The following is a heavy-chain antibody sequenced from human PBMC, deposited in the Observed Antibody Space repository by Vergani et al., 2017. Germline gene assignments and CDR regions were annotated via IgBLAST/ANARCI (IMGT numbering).Heavy chain of an antibody. CDR3: ARVPVYYDVWSGPMGYFDY. J-gene: IGHJ4*02. D-gene: IGHD3-3*01. V-gene: IGHV4-39*01. Sequence: QLQLQESGPGLVKPSETLSLTCTVSGGSISSSSYYWGWIRQPPGKGLEWIGSIYYSGSTYYNPSLKSRVTISVDTSKNQFSLKLSSVTAADTAVYYCARVPVYYDVWSGPMGYFDYWGQGTLVTVSS. CDR1: GGSISSSSYY. CDR2: IYYSGST.